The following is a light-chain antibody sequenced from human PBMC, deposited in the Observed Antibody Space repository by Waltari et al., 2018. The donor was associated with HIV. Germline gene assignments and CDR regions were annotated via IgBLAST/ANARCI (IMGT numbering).Light chain of an antibody. Sequence: QSALTQPPSASGSPGPSVTLSCTGTRSAVGGYHYVSWHQQHPGKAPKLMIYDVIKRPSGVPDRFSGSKSGNTASLTVSGLQPEDEADYYCSSHAGSKVVFGGGTRLTVL. CDR3: SSHAGSKVV. J-gene: IGLJ2*01. V-gene: IGLV2-8*01. CDR2: DVI. CDR1: RSAVGGYHY.